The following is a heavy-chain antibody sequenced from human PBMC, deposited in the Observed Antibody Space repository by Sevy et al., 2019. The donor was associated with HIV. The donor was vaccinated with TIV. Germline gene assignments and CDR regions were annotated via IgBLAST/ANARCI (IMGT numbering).Heavy chain of an antibody. CDR1: GYTFTSYG. V-gene: IGHV1-18*04. CDR3: ARESSGWGKAQFDY. D-gene: IGHD6-19*01. Sequence: ASVKVSCKASGYTFTSYGIRWVRQAPGQGLEWMGWISAYNGNTNYAQKLQGRVTMTTDTSTSTAYMELRSLRSDDTAVYYCARESSGWGKAQFDYWGQGTLVTVSS. CDR2: ISAYNGNT. J-gene: IGHJ4*02.